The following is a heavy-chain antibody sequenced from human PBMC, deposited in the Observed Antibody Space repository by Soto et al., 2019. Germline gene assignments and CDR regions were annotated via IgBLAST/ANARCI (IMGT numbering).Heavy chain of an antibody. J-gene: IGHJ4*02. CDR3: ARAPYGSGSYHLNY. CDR1: GGSFSGYC. V-gene: IGHV4-34*01. D-gene: IGHD3-10*01. CDR2: IYHSGGT. Sequence: SETLSLTCAVYGGSFSGYCWSWIRQTPGERLEWVGDIYHSGGTNYNPSLKSRVTISIDPSKNQFSLKLSSVTAADTAVYYCARAPYGSGSYHLNYWGQGTLVTVSS.